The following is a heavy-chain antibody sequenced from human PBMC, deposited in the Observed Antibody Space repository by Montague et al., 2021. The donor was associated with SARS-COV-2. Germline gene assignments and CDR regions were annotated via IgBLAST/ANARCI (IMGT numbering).Heavy chain of an antibody. CDR3: ANRGIAAAGSYRYYFDY. V-gene: IGHV3-23*01. CDR1: GFTFSYYV. CDR2: ISGSGGST. J-gene: IGHJ4*02. Sequence: SLRLSCAASGFTFSYYVMSWVRQAPGEGLEWVSAISGSGGSTYYADSVKGRFTISRDNSENTLYLQMNNLRAEDTAVYYCANRGIAAAGSYRYYFDYWGQGTLVTVSS. D-gene: IGHD6-13*01.